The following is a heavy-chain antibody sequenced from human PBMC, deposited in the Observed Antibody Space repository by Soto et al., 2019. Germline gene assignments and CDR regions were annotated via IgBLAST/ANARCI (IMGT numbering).Heavy chain of an antibody. D-gene: IGHD3-16*01. Sequence: QVQLVQSGAEVKKPGTSVKVSCKVSGYTLSELSMHWVRQAPGKGLEWLGGFDPEDDDTVYTQKCQGRVTLTEDTSTDPAYMELTSLRSEDTAMYYCATARHSWGTFSGWGQGTLVTVSS. V-gene: IGHV1-24*01. J-gene: IGHJ4*02. CDR3: ATARHSWGTFSG. CDR1: GYTLSELS. CDR2: FDPEDDDT.